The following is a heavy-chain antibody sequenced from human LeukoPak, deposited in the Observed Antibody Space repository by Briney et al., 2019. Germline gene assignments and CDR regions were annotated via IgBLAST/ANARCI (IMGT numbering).Heavy chain of an antibody. J-gene: IGHJ6*02. D-gene: IGHD2-2*01. Sequence: GGSLRLSCTASGFTFGDYAMSWFRQAPGKGLEWVGFIRSKAYGGTTEYAASVKGRFTISKDDSKSIAYLQMNSLKTEDTAVYYCTRHKEAAAMRGYYYYGMDVWGQGTTVTVSS. V-gene: IGHV3-49*03. CDR3: TRHKEAAAMRGYYYYGMDV. CDR1: GFTFGDYA. CDR2: IRSKAYGGTT.